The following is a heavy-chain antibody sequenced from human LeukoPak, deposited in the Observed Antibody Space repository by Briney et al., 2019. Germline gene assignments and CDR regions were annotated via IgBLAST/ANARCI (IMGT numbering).Heavy chain of an antibody. CDR3: ARGQRAFDI. J-gene: IGHJ3*02. CDR2: ISYDGTNK. Sequence: GGSLRLSCAASGFTFSSYGMHWVRQAPGKGLEWVAIISYDGTNKYYADSVKGRFTISRDNPKNTLYLQMDSLRAEDTAVYYCARGQRAFDIWGQGTMVTVST. V-gene: IGHV3-30*03. CDR1: GFTFSSYG.